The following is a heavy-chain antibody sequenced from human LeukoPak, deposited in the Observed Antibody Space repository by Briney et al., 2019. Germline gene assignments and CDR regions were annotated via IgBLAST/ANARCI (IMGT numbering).Heavy chain of an antibody. V-gene: IGHV4-59*01. J-gene: IGHJ6*03. Sequence: PSETLSLTCTVSGGSISRYYWSWRWESPGKGVERIGYIYYSGSTNYNPSHTRRATISVDTAKKQCSLRVSSVTASDTAVYYCARVTTDMGIYYYYYMDVWGKGTTVTVSS. D-gene: IGHD4-11*01. CDR1: GGSISRYY. CDR2: IYYSGST. CDR3: ARVTTDMGIYYYYYMDV.